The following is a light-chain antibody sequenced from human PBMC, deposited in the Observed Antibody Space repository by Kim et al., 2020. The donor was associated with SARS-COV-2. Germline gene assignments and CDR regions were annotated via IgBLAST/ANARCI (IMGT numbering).Light chain of an antibody. V-gene: IGKV1-39*01. J-gene: IGKJ1*01. CDR1: QSISSY. CDR3: QQSYSTPGT. CDR2: AAS. Sequence: ASVGDRVTITCRASQSISSYLNWYQQKPGKAPKLLIYAASSLQSGVPSRFSGSGSGTDFTLTISRLQPEDFATYYCQQSYSTPGTFGQGTKVEIK.